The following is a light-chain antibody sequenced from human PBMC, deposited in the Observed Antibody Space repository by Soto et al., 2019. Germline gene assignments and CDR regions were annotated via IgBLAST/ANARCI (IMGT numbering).Light chain of an antibody. CDR3: QQYNNWPRT. CDR1: RGVSANY. J-gene: IGKJ1*01. CDR2: GAS. Sequence: ENLLTQSPGTVSLSTGEGATLSCRASRGVSANYLAWYQQKPGQAPTLLIYGASIRATGIPARFSGSGSGTEFTLTINSLQSEDFAVYYCQQYNNWPRTFGQGTKVDI. V-gene: IGKV3-15*01.